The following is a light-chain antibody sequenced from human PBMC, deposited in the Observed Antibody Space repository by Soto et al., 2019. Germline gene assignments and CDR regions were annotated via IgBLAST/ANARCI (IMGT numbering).Light chain of an antibody. CDR1: QGIGDT. CDR3: QQYNSYPWT. Sequence: EVVMRQSPATLSVSPGEGGTLSCRASQGIGDTLAWYQHKPGQTPRLLIYDTSTRATGVPTRFSGSRSGAEFTLTISSLQPDDFATYYCQQYNSYPWTFGQGTKVDIK. V-gene: IGKV3-15*01. CDR2: DTS. J-gene: IGKJ1*01.